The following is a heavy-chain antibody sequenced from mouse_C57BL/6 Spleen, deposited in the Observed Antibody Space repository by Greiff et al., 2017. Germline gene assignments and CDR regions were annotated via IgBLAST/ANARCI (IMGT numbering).Heavy chain of an antibody. CDR2: INPNYGST. J-gene: IGHJ2*01. D-gene: IGHD1-1*01. CDR1: GYSFTDYN. V-gene: IGHV1-39*01. CDR3: ARDNYGSGDFDY. Sequence: SGPELVKPGASVKISCKASGYSFTDYNMNWVNQSHGKSLEWIGVINPNYGSTSYTEKFKGKATLTVDKSSSTAYMQLNSLTSEDSAVYYCARDNYGSGDFDYWGQGTTLTVSS.